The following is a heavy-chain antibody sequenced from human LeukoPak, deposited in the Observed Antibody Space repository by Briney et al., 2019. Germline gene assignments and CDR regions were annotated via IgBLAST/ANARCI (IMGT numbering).Heavy chain of an antibody. D-gene: IGHD4/OR15-4a*01. CDR2: ISSNGGST. Sequence: GGSLRLSCSASGFTFSSYAMHWVRQAPGKGLEYVSAISSNGGSTYYADSVKGRFTISRDNAKNTLYLQMNSLRAEDTAVYYCAREGEAGALDYWGRGTLVTVSS. CDR3: AREGEAGALDY. CDR1: GFTFSSYA. J-gene: IGHJ4*02. V-gene: IGHV3-64*04.